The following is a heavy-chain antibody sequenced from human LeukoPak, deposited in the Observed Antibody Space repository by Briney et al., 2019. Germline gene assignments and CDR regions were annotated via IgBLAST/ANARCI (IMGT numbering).Heavy chain of an antibody. Sequence: SQTLSLTCTVSGGSISSGGYYWSWIRQHPGKGREWIGYIYYSGSTYYNPSLKSRVTISVDTSKNQFSLKLRSVTAADTAVYYCAKHDTLFGAAHYYMDVWGKGTTVTVSS. J-gene: IGHJ6*03. D-gene: IGHD3-3*01. CDR1: GGSISSGGYY. V-gene: IGHV4-31*03. CDR2: IYYSGST. CDR3: AKHDTLFGAAHYYMDV.